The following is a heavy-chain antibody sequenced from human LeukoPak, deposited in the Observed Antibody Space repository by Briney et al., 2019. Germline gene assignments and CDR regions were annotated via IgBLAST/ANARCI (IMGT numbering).Heavy chain of an antibody. CDR1: GYSISSGYY. CDR3: AGDRGGATIDY. CDR2: IYHSGST. D-gene: IGHD3-10*01. Sequence: SETLSLTCTVSGYSISSGYYWGWIRQPPGKGLEWIGSIYHSGSTYYNPSLKSRVTISVDTSKNQFSLKLSSVTAADTAVYYCAGDRGGATIDYWGQGTLVTVSS. V-gene: IGHV4-38-2*02. J-gene: IGHJ4*02.